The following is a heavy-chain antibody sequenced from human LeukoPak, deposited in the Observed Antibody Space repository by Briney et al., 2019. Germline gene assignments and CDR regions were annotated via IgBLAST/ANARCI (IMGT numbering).Heavy chain of an antibody. Sequence: GGSLRLSCAASGFTFSGSAMHWVRQAPGKWLEWVSVIYSGGSTYYADSVKGRFTISRDNSKSTLYIQMNSLRAEDTAVYYCARAKPKNMVRGLIMRRESRYYFDYWGQGTLVTVSS. CDR2: IYSGGST. CDR1: GFTFSGSA. CDR3: ARAKPKNMVRGLIMRRESRYYFDY. V-gene: IGHV3-53*01. D-gene: IGHD3-10*01. J-gene: IGHJ4*02.